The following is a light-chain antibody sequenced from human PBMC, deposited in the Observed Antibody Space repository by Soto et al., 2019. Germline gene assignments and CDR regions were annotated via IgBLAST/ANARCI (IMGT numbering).Light chain of an antibody. V-gene: IGKV1-39*01. CDR2: DAT. Sequence: DIQMTQSPSSLSASVGDRVTITCRASQSISSYLNWYQQRPGKAPNLLIYDATRLHSGVPPRFSGSGSGTQFTLTISSLQPEDVATYYCLQNYNYPWTFGQGTKVEIK. J-gene: IGKJ1*01. CDR3: LQNYNYPWT. CDR1: QSISSY.